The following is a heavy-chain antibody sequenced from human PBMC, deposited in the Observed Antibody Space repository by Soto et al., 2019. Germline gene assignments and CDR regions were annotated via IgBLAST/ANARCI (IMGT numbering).Heavy chain of an antibody. CDR1: GGTFSSYA. V-gene: IGHV1-69*10. Sequence: GASVKVSCKASGGTFSSYAISWVRQAPGQGLEWMGGIIPIFGIANYAQKFQGRVTITADKSTSTAYMELSSLRSEDTAVYYCAREGIAAAGTLDYWGQGTLVTVSS. J-gene: IGHJ4*02. CDR3: AREGIAAAGTLDY. D-gene: IGHD6-13*01. CDR2: IIPIFGIA.